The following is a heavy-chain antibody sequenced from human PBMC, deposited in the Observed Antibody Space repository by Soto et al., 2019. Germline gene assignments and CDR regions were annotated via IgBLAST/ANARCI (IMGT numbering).Heavy chain of an antibody. V-gene: IGHV1-18*04. D-gene: IGHD3-22*01. CDR3: ARDQYYFDSSGYYDF. CDR2: ISPYNGNI. Sequence: QIQLVQSGAEVKKPGASVRVSCETSGYTFVSYGISWVRQAPGQGLEWMGWISPYNGNINYAEKFKDRVTLTTDTSTDTAFLDLRSLTSDDTAVYFCARDQYYFDSSGYYDFWGQGTLVTVSS. J-gene: IGHJ4*02. CDR1: GYTFVSYG.